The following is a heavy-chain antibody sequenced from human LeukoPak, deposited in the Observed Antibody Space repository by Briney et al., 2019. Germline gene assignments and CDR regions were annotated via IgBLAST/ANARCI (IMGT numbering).Heavy chain of an antibody. V-gene: IGHV3-48*03. D-gene: IGHD3-10*01. CDR2: ISSSGSTI. J-gene: IGHJ4*02. Sequence: GGSLRVSCAASGFTFSSYEMNWVRQAPEKGLEWVSYISSSGSTIYYADSVKGRFTSSRDNVKNSLYLQMNSLRAEDTAVYYCVRQYYYGSGSYLWAPDYWGQGTLVTVSS. CDR1: GFTFSSYE. CDR3: VRQYYYGSGSYLWAPDY.